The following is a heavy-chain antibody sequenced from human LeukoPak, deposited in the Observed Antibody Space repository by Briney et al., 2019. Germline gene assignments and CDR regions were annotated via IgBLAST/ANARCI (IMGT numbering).Heavy chain of an antibody. J-gene: IGHJ4*02. CDR3: ARSHYTLPYYFDY. CDR1: GFTFSSYA. CDR2: ISYDGSNK. V-gene: IGHV3-30-3*01. D-gene: IGHD1-26*01. Sequence: PGRSLRLSCAASGFTFSSYAMHWVRQAPGKGLEGVAVISYDGSNKYYADSVKGRFTISRDNSKNTLYPQMNSLRAEDTAVYYCARSHYTLPYYFDYWGQGTLVTVSS.